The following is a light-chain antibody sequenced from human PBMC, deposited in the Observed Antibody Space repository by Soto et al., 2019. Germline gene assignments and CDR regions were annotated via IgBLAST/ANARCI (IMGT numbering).Light chain of an antibody. J-gene: IGLJ1*01. CDR2: DVS. Sequence: QSALTQPASVSGSPGQSITISCTGTSSDIGTYNYVSWYQQHPGQAPKLMIYDVSNRPSGVSDRFSGSKSGNTASLTISGLQAEDEADYYCNSCSRSSGTRNVFGTGTKLTVL. CDR1: SSDIGTYNY. CDR3: NSCSRSSGTRNV. V-gene: IGLV2-14*03.